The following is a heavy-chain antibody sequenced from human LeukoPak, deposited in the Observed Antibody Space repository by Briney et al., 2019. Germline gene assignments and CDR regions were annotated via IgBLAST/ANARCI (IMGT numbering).Heavy chain of an antibody. D-gene: IGHD7-27*01. CDR3: AKVNGDNTFDY. CDR2: INVGNSNT. V-gene: IGHV1-3*01. Sequence: GASVKVSCKASGYTFTSYAMHWVRQAPGQRLEWMGWINVGNSNTKYSQKFQGRVTITRDTSASTAYMELSSLRSEDTAVYYCAKVNGDNTFDYWGQGTLVTVSS. CDR1: GYTFTSYA. J-gene: IGHJ4*02.